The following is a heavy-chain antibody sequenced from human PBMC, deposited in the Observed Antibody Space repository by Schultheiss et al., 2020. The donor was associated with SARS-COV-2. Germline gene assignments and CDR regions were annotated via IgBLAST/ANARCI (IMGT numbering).Heavy chain of an antibody. V-gene: IGHV4-59*10. Sequence: SETLSLTCAVYGGSFSGYYWSWIRQPAGKGLEWIGRIYTSGTTSYNPSLKSRVTISVDTSKNQFSLKLSSVTAADTAVYYCARKRGLGWFDPWGQGTLVTVSS. D-gene: IGHD3-10*01. J-gene: IGHJ5*02. CDR2: IYTSGTT. CDR1: GGSFSGYY. CDR3: ARKRGLGWFDP.